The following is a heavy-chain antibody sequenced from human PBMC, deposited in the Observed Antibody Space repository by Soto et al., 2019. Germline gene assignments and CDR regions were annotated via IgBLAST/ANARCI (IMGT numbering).Heavy chain of an antibody. CDR3: AREKDYYDSSGYDDAFDI. Sequence: SVKVSCKASGGTFSSYTISWVRQAPGQGLEWMGRIIPILGIANYAQKFQGRVTITADKSTSTAYMELRSLRSDDTAVYYCAREKDYYDSSGYDDAFDIWSQ. J-gene: IGHJ3*02. V-gene: IGHV1-69*04. CDR2: IIPILGIA. CDR1: GGTFSSYT. D-gene: IGHD3-22*01.